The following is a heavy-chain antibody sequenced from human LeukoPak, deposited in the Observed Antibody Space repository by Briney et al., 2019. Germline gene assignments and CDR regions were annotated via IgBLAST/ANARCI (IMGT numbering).Heavy chain of an antibody. Sequence: NPSETLSLTCTVSGGSISSYYWSWIRQPPGKGLEWIGYIYYSGSTNYNPSLKSRVTISVDTSKNQFSLKLSSVTAADTAVYYCARSGSGTYYHWFDPWGQGTLVTVSS. CDR3: ARSGSGTYYHWFDP. D-gene: IGHD3-10*01. CDR1: GGSISSYY. CDR2: IYYSGST. V-gene: IGHV4-59*01. J-gene: IGHJ5*02.